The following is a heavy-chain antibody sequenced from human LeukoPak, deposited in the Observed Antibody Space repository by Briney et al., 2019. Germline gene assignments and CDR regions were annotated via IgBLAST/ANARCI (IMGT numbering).Heavy chain of an antibody. Sequence: PSETLSLTCAVYGGSFSGYYWSWIRQPPGKGLEWIGEINHSGSTNYNPSLKSRVTISVDTSKNRFSLKLTSVTAADTAVYYCARGSVVGLGYWGQGTLVTVSS. J-gene: IGHJ4*02. V-gene: IGHV4-34*01. CDR2: INHSGST. D-gene: IGHD3-16*01. CDR1: GGSFSGYY. CDR3: ARGSVVGLGY.